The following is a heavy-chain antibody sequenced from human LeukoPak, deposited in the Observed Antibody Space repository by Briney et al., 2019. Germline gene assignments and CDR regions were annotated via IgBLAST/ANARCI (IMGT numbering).Heavy chain of an antibody. D-gene: IGHD6-13*01. CDR3: ASSGSSSWYGVDFDY. CDR2: ISYDGSNK. Sequence: GGSLRLSCAASGFTFSSYAMSWVRQAPGKGLEWVAVISYDGSNKYYADSVKGRFTISRDNSKNTLYLQMNSLRAEDTAVYYCASSGSSSWYGVDFDYWGQGTLVTVSS. V-gene: IGHV3-30-3*01. J-gene: IGHJ4*02. CDR1: GFTFSSYA.